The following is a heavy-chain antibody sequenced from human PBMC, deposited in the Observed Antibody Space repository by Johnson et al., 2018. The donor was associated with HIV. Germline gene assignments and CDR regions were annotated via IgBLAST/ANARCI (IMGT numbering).Heavy chain of an antibody. D-gene: IGHD1-26*01. V-gene: IGHV3-66*01. CDR2: IYSGGST. CDR1: GFTVSSNY. Sequence: EVQLVESGGGLVQPGGSLRLSCAASGFTVSSNYMSWFRQAPGKGLEWVSVIYSGGSTYYADSVKGRFTISRDNSKNTLYLQMNSLRAEDTAVYYCARDLSEGELGHAFDIWGQGTMVTVSS. J-gene: IGHJ3*02. CDR3: ARDLSEGELGHAFDI.